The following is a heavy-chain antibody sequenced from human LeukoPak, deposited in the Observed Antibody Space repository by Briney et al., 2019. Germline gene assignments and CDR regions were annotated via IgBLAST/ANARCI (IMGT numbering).Heavy chain of an antibody. CDR2: IIHSGST. D-gene: IGHD4-23*01. V-gene: IGHV4-34*12. Sequence: SETLSLTCAVYGGSFSGYSWSWFRQPPGKGREWFGEIIHSGSTNYNPSLKSRVTISVDTSKNQFSLKLSSVTAADTAVYYCARWDTLIDYGGPYYYYGMDVWGQGTTVTVSS. CDR1: GGSFSGYS. J-gene: IGHJ6*02. CDR3: ARWDTLIDYGGPYYYYGMDV.